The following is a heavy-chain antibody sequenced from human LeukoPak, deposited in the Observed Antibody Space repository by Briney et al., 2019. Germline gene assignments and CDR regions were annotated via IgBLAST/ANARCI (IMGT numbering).Heavy chain of an antibody. V-gene: IGHV3-7*01. CDR2: IKQDGSEK. D-gene: IGHD6-19*01. CDR3: ARDIGSGWYY. J-gene: IGHJ4*02. CDR1: GFTFSSYA. Sequence: GGSLRLSCAASGFTFSSYAMSWVRQAPGKGLEWVANIKQDGSEKYYVDSVKGRFTISRDNAKNSLYLQMNSLRAEDTAVYYCARDIGSGWYYWGQGTLVTVSS.